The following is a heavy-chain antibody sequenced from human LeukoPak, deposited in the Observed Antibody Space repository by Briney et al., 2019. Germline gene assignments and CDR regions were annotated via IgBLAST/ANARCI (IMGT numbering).Heavy chain of an antibody. V-gene: IGHV3-21*01. J-gene: IGHJ4*02. Sequence: GGSLRLSCAASGFTFNSYTMTWVRQAPGKGLEWVSSISTGSTYIYYADSVKGRFTISRDNAKNSLFLQMDSLRAEDTAVYCCARDPPSRGTRYFDYWGQGTLVTVSS. CDR1: GFTFNSYT. CDR2: ISTGSTYI. CDR3: ARDPPSRGTRYFDY. D-gene: IGHD3-16*01.